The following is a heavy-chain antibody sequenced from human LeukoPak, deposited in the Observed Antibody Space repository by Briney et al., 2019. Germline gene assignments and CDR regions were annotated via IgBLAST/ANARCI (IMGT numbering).Heavy chain of an antibody. Sequence: HPGGSLRLSCGASGFTFSSYWMSWVRQAPGKGLEWVANIKQDGSEKYYVDSVKGRFTISRDNAKNSLYLQMNSLRAEDTAVYYCARDSYSSGYYWGQGTLVTVSS. D-gene: IGHD6-19*01. CDR3: ARDSYSSGYY. J-gene: IGHJ4*02. CDR1: GFTFSSYW. V-gene: IGHV3-7*01. CDR2: IKQDGSEK.